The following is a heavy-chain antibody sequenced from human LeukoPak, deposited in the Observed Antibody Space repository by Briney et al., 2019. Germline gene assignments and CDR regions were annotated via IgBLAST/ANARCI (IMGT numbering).Heavy chain of an antibody. CDR2: IYYSGST. Sequence: ASETLSLTCTVSGGSISSSDYYWGWIRQPPGKGLEWIASIYYSGSTYYNPSLKSRVTISVDTSKNQFSLKLSSVTAADTAVYYCAVLRYFDWLFGLDYWGQGTLVTVSS. CDR1: GGSISSSDYY. D-gene: IGHD3-9*01. CDR3: AVLRYFDWLFGLDY. V-gene: IGHV4-39*01. J-gene: IGHJ4*02.